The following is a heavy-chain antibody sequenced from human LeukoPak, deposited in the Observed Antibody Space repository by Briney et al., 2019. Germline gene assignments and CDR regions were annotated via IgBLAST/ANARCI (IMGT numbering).Heavy chain of an antibody. V-gene: IGHV1-18*01. CDR2: ISAYNGNT. J-gene: IGHJ5*02. CDR1: GYTFTSYG. Sequence: ASVKVSCKASGYTFTSYGISWVRQAPGQGLERMGWISAYNGNTNYAQKLQGRVTMTTDTSTSTAYMELRSLRSDDTAVYYCAREGDFWSGYHDNWFDPWGQGTLVTVSS. CDR3: AREGDFWSGYHDNWFDP. D-gene: IGHD3-3*01.